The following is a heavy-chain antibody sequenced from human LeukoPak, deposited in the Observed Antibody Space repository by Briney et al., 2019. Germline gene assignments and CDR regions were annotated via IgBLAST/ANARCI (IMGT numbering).Heavy chain of an antibody. J-gene: IGHJ6*03. V-gene: IGHV4-34*01. CDR1: VGSFSGYY. CDR2: INLSGST. D-gene: IGHD3-10*01. Sequence: SETLSLTCAVYVGSFSGYYWSWIRQPPGKGLECIGEINLSGSTNYNSSLKSRVTISVDTSKNQFSLKLSSVTAADTAVYYCARGYYGSGSHCCHMDVWGKGTTITVS. CDR3: ARGYYGSGSHCCHMDV.